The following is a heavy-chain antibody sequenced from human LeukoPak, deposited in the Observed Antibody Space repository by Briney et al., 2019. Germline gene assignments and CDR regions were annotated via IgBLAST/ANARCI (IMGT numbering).Heavy chain of an antibody. Sequence: GGSLRLSCAASGFTFSNYGLHWVRQAPGKGLVWVAVIWYDGSNTYYGDSVKGRFTISRDNSKKTLYLQMNSLRVEDTAVYYCARGDGYNDAEYLQHWGQGTLVTVS. D-gene: IGHD5-24*01. V-gene: IGHV3-33*01. CDR2: IWYDGSNT. CDR1: GFTFSNYG. J-gene: IGHJ1*01. CDR3: ARGDGYNDAEYLQH.